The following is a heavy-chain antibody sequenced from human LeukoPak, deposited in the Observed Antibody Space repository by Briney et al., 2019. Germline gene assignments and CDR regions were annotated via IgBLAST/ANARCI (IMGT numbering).Heavy chain of an antibody. V-gene: IGHV4-39*07. Sequence: PSETLSLTCTVSGGSISSSSYYWGWIRQPPGKGLEWIGEINHSGSTNYNPSLKSRVTISVDTSKNQFSLKLSSVTAADTAVYYCASGRGYDWTVGYWGQGTLVTVSS. CDR3: ASGRGYDWTVGY. CDR2: INHSGST. J-gene: IGHJ4*02. D-gene: IGHD5-12*01. CDR1: GGSISSSSYY.